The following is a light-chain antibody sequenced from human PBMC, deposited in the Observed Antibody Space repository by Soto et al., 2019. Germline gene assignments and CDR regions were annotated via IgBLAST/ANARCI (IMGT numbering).Light chain of an antibody. CDR1: QAIDRW. V-gene: IGKV1-12*01. CDR2: AAS. Sequence: IQVTQSPSSVSASVGDRVIITCRANQAIDRWLSWYQQKPGKAPHLLISAASILQSGVPSRFSGSGSGTDFILTISSLQSEDFATYYCQQAKSFPWTFGQGTKVDIK. J-gene: IGKJ1*01. CDR3: QQAKSFPWT.